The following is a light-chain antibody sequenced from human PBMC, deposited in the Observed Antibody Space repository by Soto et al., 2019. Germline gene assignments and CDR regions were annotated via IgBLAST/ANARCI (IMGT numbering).Light chain of an antibody. CDR3: QQYGSSGT. Sequence: EIVMTQSPAPLSVSPGERATLSCRASQSVSSSYLAWYQQQPGQPPRLLIYGASNRATGIPDRFSGSGSGTDFTLTISRLEPEDFAVYYCQQYGSSGTFGQGTKVDIK. V-gene: IGKV3-20*01. J-gene: IGKJ1*01. CDR2: GAS. CDR1: QSVSSSY.